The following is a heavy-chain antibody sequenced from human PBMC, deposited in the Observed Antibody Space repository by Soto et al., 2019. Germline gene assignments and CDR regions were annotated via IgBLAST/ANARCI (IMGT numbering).Heavy chain of an antibody. D-gene: IGHD2-15*01. Sequence: QVRLVQSGAEVRKPGSSVRVSCKASGGTFSNYAFSWVRQAPGQGLEWMGAIIPLFGTTRYAQKFQGRFTITADDSTSTAYMDLSGLRSEDTAMYYCVSGEGVVVRPKKDGFDFWGQGTMVTVSA. V-gene: IGHV1-69*01. CDR2: IIPLFGTT. J-gene: IGHJ3*01. CDR1: GGTFSNYA. CDR3: VSGEGVVVRPKKDGFDF.